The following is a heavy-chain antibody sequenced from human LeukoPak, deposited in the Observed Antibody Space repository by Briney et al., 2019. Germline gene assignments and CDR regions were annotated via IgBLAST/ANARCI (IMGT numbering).Heavy chain of an antibody. V-gene: IGHV3-23*01. CDR1: GFTFSSYA. D-gene: IGHD6-19*01. CDR3: AKSSAGIAVAGDFDY. Sequence: PGGSLRLSCAASGFTFSSYAMSWVRQAPGKGLEWVSAISGGGGSTYYADSVKGRFTISRDNSKNTLYLQMNSLRAEDTAVYYCAKSSAGIAVAGDFDYWGQGTLVTVSS. J-gene: IGHJ4*02. CDR2: ISGGGGST.